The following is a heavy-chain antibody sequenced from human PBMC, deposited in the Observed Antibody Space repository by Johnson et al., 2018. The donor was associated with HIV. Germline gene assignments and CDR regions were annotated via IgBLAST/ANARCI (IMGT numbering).Heavy chain of an antibody. D-gene: IGHD6-19*01. J-gene: IGHJ3*02. CDR1: GFTVSSYY. V-gene: IGHV3-66*01. CDR3: AREEEIAVAGGSAFDI. CDR2: LFSGDTT. Sequence: VQLMESGGGLVQPGGSLRLSCAASGFTVSSYYMRWVRQAPGKGLEWVSVLFSGDTTYYADSVKGRFTISRDNSKNTLYLQMNSLRAEDTAVYYCAREEEIAVAGGSAFDIWGQGTMVTVSS.